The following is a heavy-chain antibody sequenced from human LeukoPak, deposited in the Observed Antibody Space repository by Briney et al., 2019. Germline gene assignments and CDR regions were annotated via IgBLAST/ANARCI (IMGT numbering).Heavy chain of an antibody. J-gene: IGHJ4*02. CDR3: AKDFSGNYKGEYYFDY. CDR2: ISSSGGST. D-gene: IGHD1-26*01. Sequence: GGSLRLSCAVSGFSFNSYAMSWVRQAPGKGLEWVSAISSSGGSTYYADSVKGRFTISRDISKNTLFLQMNSLRAEDTAVYYCAKDFSGNYKGEYYFDYWGQGTQVTVSS. CDR1: GFSFNSYA. V-gene: IGHV3-23*01.